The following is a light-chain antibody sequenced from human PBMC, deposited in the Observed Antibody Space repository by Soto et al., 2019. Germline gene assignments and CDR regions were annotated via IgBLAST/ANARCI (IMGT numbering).Light chain of an antibody. CDR3: QKYNSAPLT. Sequence: DIQMTQSPSSLSASLGDRVTITCRASQGIGVSLAWFQQKPRNVPKLLIYAASTLQSGVPSRFSGSGSGTDFTLTISSLQPEDVATYYCQKYNSAPLTFGGGTKVEIK. V-gene: IGKV1-27*01. CDR1: QGIGVS. CDR2: AAS. J-gene: IGKJ4*01.